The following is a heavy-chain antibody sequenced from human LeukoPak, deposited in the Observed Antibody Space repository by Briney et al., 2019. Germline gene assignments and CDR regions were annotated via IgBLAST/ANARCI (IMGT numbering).Heavy chain of an antibody. CDR3: ARATYDYYMDV. D-gene: IGHD2-8*01. CDR2: IKQDGSAK. Sequence: QPGGSLRLSCVASGFTFSSYWMNWVRQAPGKGLEYVANIKQDGSAKYYVDSMEGRFTISRDNAKNSLYLQMNSLRAEDTAVYYCARATYDYYMDVWGKGTTVTISS. CDR1: GFTFSSYW. V-gene: IGHV3-7*01. J-gene: IGHJ6*03.